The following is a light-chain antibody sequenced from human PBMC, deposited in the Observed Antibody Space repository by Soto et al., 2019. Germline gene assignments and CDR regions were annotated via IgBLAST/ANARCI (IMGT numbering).Light chain of an antibody. CDR2: GAS. V-gene: IGKV3-15*01. J-gene: IGKJ1*01. CDR3: KQYNNWPPDRT. CDR1: QSVGSN. Sequence: EIVMTQSPATLSVSPGERATLSCRASQSVGSNLAWYQQRPGQAPRLLIYGASTRATGIPARFSGSGSGTEFTLTISSLQSVDFGIYFCKQYNNWPPDRTFGQGTKVEIK.